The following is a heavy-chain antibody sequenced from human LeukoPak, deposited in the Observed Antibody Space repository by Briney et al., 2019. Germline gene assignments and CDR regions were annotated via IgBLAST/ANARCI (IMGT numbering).Heavy chain of an antibody. CDR3: ARRYCSGGSCYLPTDAFDI. D-gene: IGHD2-15*01. V-gene: IGHV1-18*01. Sequence: ASVKVSCKASGYTFTSYGIGGVPQAPGQGLERMGWISAYNGNTNYAQKLQGRATLTKTTSTSTAYMELRSLRSDDTAVYYCARRYCSGGSCYLPTDAFDIWGQGTRVTVSS. CDR1: GYTFTSYG. J-gene: IGHJ3*02. CDR2: ISAYNGNT.